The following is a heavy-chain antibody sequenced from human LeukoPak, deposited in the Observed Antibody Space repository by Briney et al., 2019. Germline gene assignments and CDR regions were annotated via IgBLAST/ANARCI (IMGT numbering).Heavy chain of an antibody. D-gene: IGHD6-19*01. CDR1: GFTFSSYS. V-gene: IGHV3-7*01. J-gene: IGHJ4*02. CDR2: IKQDGSEK. Sequence: AGGSLRLSCAASGFTFSSYSMNWVRQAPGKGLEWVANIKQDGSEKYYVDSVKGRFTISRDNAKNSLYLQMNSLRAEDTAVYYCARDPYGEQWLVYFDYWGQGTLVTVSS. CDR3: ARDPYGEQWLVYFDY.